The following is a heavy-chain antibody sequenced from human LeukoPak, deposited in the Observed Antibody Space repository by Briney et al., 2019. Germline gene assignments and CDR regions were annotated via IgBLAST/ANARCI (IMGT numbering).Heavy chain of an antibody. J-gene: IGHJ4*02. Sequence: GGSLRLSCAASGFTFSSYSMNWVRQAPGKGLEWVSSISSSSSYIYYADSVKGRFTISRDNAKNSLYLQMNSLRAEDTAVYYCARHLLWFGELSGGFDYWGQGTLVTVSS. CDR3: ARHLLWFGELSGGFDY. CDR1: GFTFSSYS. D-gene: IGHD3-10*01. CDR2: ISSSSSYI. V-gene: IGHV3-21*04.